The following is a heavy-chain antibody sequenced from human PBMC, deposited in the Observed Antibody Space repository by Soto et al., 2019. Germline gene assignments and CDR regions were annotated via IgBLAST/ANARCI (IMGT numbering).Heavy chain of an antibody. D-gene: IGHD3-3*01. Sequence: SETLSLTCTVSGGSISSSSYYWGWIRQPPGKGLEWIGYIYYSGSTNYNPSLKSRVTISVDTSKNQFSLKLSSVTAADTAVYYCARHESYRALEWLSVGYYYYYMDVWGKGTTVTVSS. CDR3: ARHESYRALEWLSVGYYYYYMDV. J-gene: IGHJ6*03. CDR1: GGSISSSSYY. V-gene: IGHV4-61*05. CDR2: IYYSGST.